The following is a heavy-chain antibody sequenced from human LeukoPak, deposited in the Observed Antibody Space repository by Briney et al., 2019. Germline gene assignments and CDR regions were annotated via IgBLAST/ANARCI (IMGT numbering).Heavy chain of an antibody. J-gene: IGHJ4*02. CDR3: ARVPTTVATYDY. CDR2: TRNKANSYST. Sequence: GGSLRLSCAASGFTFSDHYMDWVRQAPGKGLEWVGRTRNKANSYSTEYAASVKGRFTISRDDSKNSLYLQMNSLKTEDTAEYYYARVPTTVATYDYWGQGTLVTVSS. CDR1: GFTFSDHY. V-gene: IGHV3-72*01. D-gene: IGHD4-23*01.